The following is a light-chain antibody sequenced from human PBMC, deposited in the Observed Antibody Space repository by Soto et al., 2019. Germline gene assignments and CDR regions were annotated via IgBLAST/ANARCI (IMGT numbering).Light chain of an antibody. J-gene: IGKJ4*01. CDR1: QSVSATY. CDR2: AAS. CDR3: QYYVTSPLT. Sequence: IVLTQSPGTLSLSPGERATLSCRTSQSVSATYLAWYQQKPGQAPRLLIYAASSRATGIPDRFSGSGSGTDFTLTISRLEPEDFAVYYCQYYVTSPLTFGGGTKVEIK. V-gene: IGKV3-20*01.